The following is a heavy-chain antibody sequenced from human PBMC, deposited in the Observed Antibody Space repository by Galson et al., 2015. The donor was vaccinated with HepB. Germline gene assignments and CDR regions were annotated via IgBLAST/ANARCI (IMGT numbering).Heavy chain of an antibody. CDR3: ARESLSGSYYLRYFQH. CDR2: ISAYNGNT. CDR1: GYTFTSYG. Sequence: SCKASGYTFTSYGISWVRQAPGQGLEWMGWISAYNGNTNYAQKLQGRVTTTTDTSTSTAYMELRSLRSDDTAVYYCARESLSGSYYLRYFQHWGQGTLVTVSS. D-gene: IGHD1-26*01. J-gene: IGHJ1*01. V-gene: IGHV1-18*01.